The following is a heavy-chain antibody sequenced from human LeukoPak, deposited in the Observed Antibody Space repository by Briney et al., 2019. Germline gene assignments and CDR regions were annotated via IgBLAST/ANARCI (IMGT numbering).Heavy chain of an antibody. J-gene: IGHJ4*02. D-gene: IGHD1-26*01. CDR2: ISGGGGST. Sequence: GGSLRLSCAASGFTFTSYSMNWVRQAPGKGLEWVSTISGGGGSTYYADSVKGRFTISRNNSKNTLYLQVNSLRAEDTAVYYCAKGGKWDVTPFDYWGQGTLVTVSS. V-gene: IGHV3-23*01. CDR3: AKGGKWDVTPFDY. CDR1: GFTFTSYS.